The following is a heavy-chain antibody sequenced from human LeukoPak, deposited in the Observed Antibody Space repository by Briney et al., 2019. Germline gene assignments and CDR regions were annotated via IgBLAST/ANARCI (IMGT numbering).Heavy chain of an antibody. J-gene: IGHJ6*03. V-gene: IGHV4-4*02. CDR2: IYHSGST. D-gene: IGHD2-2*01. Sequence: SETLSLTCAVSGGSISSSNWWSWVRQPPGKGLEWIGEIYHSGSTNYNPSLKSRVTISVDKSKNQLSLKLSSVTAADTAVYYCARQQPQYCSSTSCLLGWIQLWGRGYYYMDVWGKGTTVAVSS. CDR1: GGSISSSNW. CDR3: ARQQPQYCSSTSCLLGWIQLWGRGYYYMDV.